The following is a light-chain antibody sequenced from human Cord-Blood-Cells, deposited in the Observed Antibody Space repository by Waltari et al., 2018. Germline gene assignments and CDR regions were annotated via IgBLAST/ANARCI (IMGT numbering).Light chain of an antibody. V-gene: IGKV1-8*01. CDR1: QGISSY. Sequence: AIRRTHFPPSFPASTGDSFTITCRASQGISSYLAWYQQKPGKAPKLLIYAASTLQSGVPSRFSGSGSGTDFTLTISCLQSEDFATYYCQQYYSYPYSFGQGTKLEIK. J-gene: IGKJ2*03. CDR2: AAS. CDR3: QQYYSYPYS.